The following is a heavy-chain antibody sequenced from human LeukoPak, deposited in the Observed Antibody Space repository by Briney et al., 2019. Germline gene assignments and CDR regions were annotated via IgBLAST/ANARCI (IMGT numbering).Heavy chain of an antibody. V-gene: IGHV3-23*01. D-gene: IGHD5-24*01. CDR3: AKGGTIGWLQHGHFDY. J-gene: IGHJ4*02. CDR2: ISGSGGST. CDR1: GFAFSSYA. Sequence: GASLRLSCAASGFAFSSYAMSWVRQAPGKGLEWVSAISGSGGSTYYADSVKGRFTISRDNSKNTLCLQMNSLRAEDTAVYYCAKGGTIGWLQHGHFDYWGQGTLVTVSS.